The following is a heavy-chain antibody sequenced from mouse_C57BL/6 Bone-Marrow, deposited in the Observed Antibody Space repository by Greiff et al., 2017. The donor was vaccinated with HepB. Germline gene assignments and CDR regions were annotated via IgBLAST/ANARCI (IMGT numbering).Heavy chain of an antibody. CDR1: GYTFTSYG. CDR2: IYPRSGNT. D-gene: IGHD1-1*01. CDR3: ARREAYCGRAWFAY. Sequence: VKLQESGAELARPGASVKLSCKASGYTFTSYGISWVKQRTGQGLEWIGEIYPRSGNTYYNEKFKGKATLTADKSSSTAYMELRSLTSEDSAVYFGARREAYCGRAWFAYWGQGTLVTVSA. J-gene: IGHJ3*01. V-gene: IGHV1-81*01.